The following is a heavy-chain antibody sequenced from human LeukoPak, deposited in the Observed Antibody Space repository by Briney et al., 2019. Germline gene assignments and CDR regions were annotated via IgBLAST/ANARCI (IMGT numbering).Heavy chain of an antibody. CDR2: ISAYNGNT. CDR1: GHTFTTYG. D-gene: IGHD6-19*01. Sequence: ASVKVSCKASGHTFTTYGFTWVRQAPGQGLECMGCISAYNGNTNYAQKLQGRVTMTTDTSTSTAYMEVRSLRSDDTAVYYCARSDSSGRYGGYYYYYMDVWGKGTTVTVSS. J-gene: IGHJ6*03. V-gene: IGHV1-18*01. CDR3: ARSDSSGRYGGYYYYYMDV.